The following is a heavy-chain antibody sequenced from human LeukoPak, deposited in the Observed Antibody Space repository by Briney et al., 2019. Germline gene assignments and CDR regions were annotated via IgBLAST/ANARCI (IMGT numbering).Heavy chain of an antibody. CDR2: IYYSGST. J-gene: IGHJ6*03. CDR3: ARLGIEMATIRPYYYYMDV. V-gene: IGHV4-39*01. D-gene: IGHD5-24*01. CDR1: GGSISSSSYY. Sequence: SETLSLTCTVSGGSISSSSYYWGWIRQPPGKGLEWIVSIYYSGSTYYNPSLKSRVTISVDTSKNQFSLKLSSVTAADTAVYYCARLGIEMATIRPYYYYMDVWGKGTTVTISS.